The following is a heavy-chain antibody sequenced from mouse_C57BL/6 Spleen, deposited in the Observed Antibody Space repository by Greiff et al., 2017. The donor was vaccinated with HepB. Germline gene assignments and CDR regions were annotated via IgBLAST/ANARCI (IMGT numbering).Heavy chain of an antibody. Sequence: VQLQQSDAELVKPGASVKISCKVSGYTFTDHTIHWMKQRPEQGLEWIGYIYPRDGSTKYNEKFKGKATLTADKSSSTAYMQLNSLTSEDSAVYFCNYYGSSYNYAMDYWGQGTSVTVSS. V-gene: IGHV1-78*01. J-gene: IGHJ4*01. CDR3: NYYGSSYNYAMDY. CDR1: GYTFTDHT. D-gene: IGHD1-1*01. CDR2: IYPRDGST.